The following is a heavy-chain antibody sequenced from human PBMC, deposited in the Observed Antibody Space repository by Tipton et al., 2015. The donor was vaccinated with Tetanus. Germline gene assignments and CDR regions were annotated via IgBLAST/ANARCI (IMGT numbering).Heavy chain of an antibody. Sequence: QLVQSGPEVKPSETLSLSCTVSGAPISSYYWSWIRQRTGKGLEWIGHIRDNGNSYANPSLSGRVTMSVDTRKNQFSLNLTSMSVADTAPYYCARGTFHAFDFWGQGVQVTVSS. V-gene: IGHV4-59*06. CDR3: ARGTFHAFDF. J-gene: IGHJ4*02. CDR1: GAPISSYY. D-gene: IGHD2/OR15-2a*01. CDR2: IRDNGNS.